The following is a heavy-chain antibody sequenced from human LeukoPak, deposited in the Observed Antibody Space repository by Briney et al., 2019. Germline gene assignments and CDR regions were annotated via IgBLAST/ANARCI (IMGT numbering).Heavy chain of an antibody. CDR2: IKQDGSEK. Sequence: GGSLRLSCAASGFTFSSYWMSWVRQAPGKGLEWVANIKQDGSEKYYVDSVKGRFTISRDNAKNSLYLQMNSLRAEDTAVYYCARDDGDYGDYIGTWDFDYWGQGTLVTVSS. CDR1: GFTFSSYW. V-gene: IGHV3-7*01. D-gene: IGHD4-17*01. J-gene: IGHJ4*02. CDR3: ARDDGDYGDYIGTWDFDY.